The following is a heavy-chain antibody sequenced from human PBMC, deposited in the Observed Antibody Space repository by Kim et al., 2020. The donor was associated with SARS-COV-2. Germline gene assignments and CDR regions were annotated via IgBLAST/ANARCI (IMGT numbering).Heavy chain of an antibody. CDR2: IKQDGSEK. V-gene: IGHV3-7*01. Sequence: GGSLRLSCAASGFTFSSYWMSWVRQAPGKGLEWVANIKQDGSEKYYVDSVKGRFTISRDNAKNSLYLQMNSLRAEDTAVYYCARDQSRWYGYWFDPWGQGTLVTVSS. D-gene: IGHD6-13*01. CDR3: ARDQSRWYGYWFDP. J-gene: IGHJ5*02. CDR1: GFTFSSYW.